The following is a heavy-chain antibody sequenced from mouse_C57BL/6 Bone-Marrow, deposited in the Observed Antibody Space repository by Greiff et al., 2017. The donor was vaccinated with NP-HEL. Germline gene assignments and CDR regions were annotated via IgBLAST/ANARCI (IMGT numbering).Heavy chain of an antibody. J-gene: IGHJ1*03. CDR3: ARATTVEGRYFDV. CDR1: GFTFTDYY. CDR2: VYPYNGGT. V-gene: IGHV1-36*01. D-gene: IGHD1-1*01. Sequence: EVKLVESGPVLVKPGPSVKISCKASGFTFTDYYMHWVKQSHGKSLEWIGLVYPYNGGTSYNQKFKGKATLTVDTSSSTAYMELNSLTSEDSAVYYCARATTVEGRYFDVWGTGTTVTVSS.